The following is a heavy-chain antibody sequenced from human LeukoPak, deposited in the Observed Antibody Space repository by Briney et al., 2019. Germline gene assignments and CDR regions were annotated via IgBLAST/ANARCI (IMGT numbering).Heavy chain of an antibody. CDR2: IIPIFGTA. CDR1: GGTFSSYA. J-gene: IGHJ5*02. D-gene: IGHD2-21*02. CDR3: ARGVLAYCGGDCYHNWFDP. Sequence: RASVKVSCKASGGTFSSYAISWVRQAPGQGLEWMGRIIPIFGTANYAQKFQGRVTITTDESTSTAYMELSSLRSEDTAVYYCARGVLAYCGGDCYHNWFDPWGQGTLVTVSS. V-gene: IGHV1-69*05.